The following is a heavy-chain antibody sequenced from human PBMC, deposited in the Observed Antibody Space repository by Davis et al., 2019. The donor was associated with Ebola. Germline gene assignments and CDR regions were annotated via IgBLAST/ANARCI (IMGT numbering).Heavy chain of an antibody. CDR3: ARDCIRTRCYNYGMDV. Sequence: ASVKVSCKASGYIFTSYAIHWVRQAPGQRLEWMGWIDADNGNTKYSQRFQGRVTITRDTSASTVYMELSSLKSEDTAVYFCARDCIRTRCYNYGMDVWGQGTTVTVSS. V-gene: IGHV1-3*01. CDR1: GYIFTSYA. D-gene: IGHD2-2*02. CDR2: IDADNGNT. J-gene: IGHJ6*02.